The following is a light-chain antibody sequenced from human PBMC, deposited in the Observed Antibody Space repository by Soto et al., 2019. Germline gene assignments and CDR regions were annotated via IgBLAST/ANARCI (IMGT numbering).Light chain of an antibody. J-gene: IGLJ2*01. V-gene: IGLV2-18*01. CDR3: SLYPSSSSVV. CDR1: SSDVGSYNR. Sequence: QSALTQPPSVSGSPGQSVTISCTGTSSDVGSYNRVSWYQQPPGTAPKLMIYEVSNRPSGVPDRFSGSKSGNTASLTISGLHAEDEADYYCSLYPSSSSVVFGGGTTLTVL. CDR2: EVS.